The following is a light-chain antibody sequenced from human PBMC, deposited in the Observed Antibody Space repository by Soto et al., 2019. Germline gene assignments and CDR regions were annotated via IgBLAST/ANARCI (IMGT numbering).Light chain of an antibody. CDR2: AAS. CDR3: QQSYSTPYT. J-gene: IGKJ2*01. V-gene: IGKV1-39*01. CDR1: QSISSY. Sequence: DIQMTQSPSSLSASVGDRVTITCRASQSISSYLNWYQHKPWKAPKLLIYAASSLQSWVPSRFSGSGPGTDFTLTISSLQPEDFATYYCQQSYSTPYTFGQGTKLEIK.